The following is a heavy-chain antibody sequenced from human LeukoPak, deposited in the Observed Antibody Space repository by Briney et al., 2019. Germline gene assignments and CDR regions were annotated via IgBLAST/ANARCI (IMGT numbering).Heavy chain of an antibody. D-gene: IGHD6-13*01. J-gene: IGHJ4*02. CDR3: ARRRTLAAAGMCFDY. Sequence: PSETLSLTCAVYGGSFSGYYWSWIRQPPGKGLEWIGEINHSGSTNYNPSLKSRVTISVDTSKNQFSLKRSSVTAADTAAYHCARRRTLAAAGMCFDYWGQGTLVTVSS. CDR1: GGSFSGYY. CDR2: INHSGST. V-gene: IGHV4-34*01.